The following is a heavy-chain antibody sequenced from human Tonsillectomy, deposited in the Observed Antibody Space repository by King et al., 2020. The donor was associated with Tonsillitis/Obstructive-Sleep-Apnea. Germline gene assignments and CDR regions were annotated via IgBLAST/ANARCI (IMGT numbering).Heavy chain of an antibody. Sequence: QLVQSGGGVVQPGRSLRLSCAASGFTFSSYVMQWVRQAPGKGLEWVAVISYDGSIKYDADSVKRRFTISRDNSKNTLYLQMNSLRPDDTAIYYCAASDIVARDGAFDIWGQGTMVTVSS. J-gene: IGHJ3*02. CDR3: AASDIVARDGAFDI. D-gene: IGHD5-12*01. CDR1: GFTFSSYV. CDR2: ISYDGSIK. V-gene: IGHV3-30*04.